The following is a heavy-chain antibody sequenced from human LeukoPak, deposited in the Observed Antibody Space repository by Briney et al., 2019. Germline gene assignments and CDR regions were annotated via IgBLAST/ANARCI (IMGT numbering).Heavy chain of an antibody. CDR3: ARGISQTTVTDALDY. CDR2: INHSGST. Sequence: SETLSLTCAVYGGSFSGYYWSWIRQPPGKGLEWIGEINHSGSTNYNPSLKSRVTISVDTSKNQFSLKLSSVTAADTAVYYCARGISQTTVTDALDYWGQGTLVTVSS. V-gene: IGHV4-34*01. D-gene: IGHD4-17*01. J-gene: IGHJ4*02. CDR1: GGSFSGYY.